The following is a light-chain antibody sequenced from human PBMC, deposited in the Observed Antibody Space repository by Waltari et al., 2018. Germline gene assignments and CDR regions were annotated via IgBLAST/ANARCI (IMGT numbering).Light chain of an antibody. J-gene: IGLJ3*02. CDR3: YSYAGNSRWV. V-gene: IGLV2-8*01. CDR2: EVN. CDR1: SGDVGGFDY. Sequence: QSALTQPPSASGSPGQSVAISCTGTSGDVGGFDYVSWYQQHPGNAPKLMIFEVNKRPSGVPDRFSGSKSGNTASLTVSGLQADDEADYYCYSYAGNSRWVFGGGTRLTVL.